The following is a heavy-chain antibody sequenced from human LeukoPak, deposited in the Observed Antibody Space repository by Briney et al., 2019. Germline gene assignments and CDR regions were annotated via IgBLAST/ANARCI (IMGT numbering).Heavy chain of an antibody. CDR3: ASIRRQQRTYYYYYMDV. CDR2: IYYSGST. D-gene: IGHD6-13*01. CDR1: GGSISSYY. J-gene: IGHJ6*03. Sequence: SETLSLTCTVSGGSISSYYWSWIRQPPGKGLEWIGYIYYSGSTNYNPSLKSRVTISVDTSKNQFSLKLSSVTAADTAVYYCASIRRQQRTYYYYYMDVWGKGTTVTVSS. V-gene: IGHV4-59*01.